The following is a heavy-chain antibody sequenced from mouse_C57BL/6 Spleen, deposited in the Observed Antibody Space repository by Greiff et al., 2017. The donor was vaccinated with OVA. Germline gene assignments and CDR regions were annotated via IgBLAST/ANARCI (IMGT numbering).Heavy chain of an antibody. V-gene: IGHV5-6*01. CDR1: GFTFSSYG. CDR2: ISSGGSYT. J-gene: IGHJ1*03. Sequence: EVMLVKSGGDLVKPGGSLKLSCAASGFTFSSYGMSWVRQTPDKRLEWVATISSGGSYTYYPDSVKGRFTITRDDAKNTLYLQMSSLKSEDTAMYYCARSYYGSSPGYFDVWGTGTTVTVSS. CDR3: ARSYYGSSPGYFDV. D-gene: IGHD1-1*01.